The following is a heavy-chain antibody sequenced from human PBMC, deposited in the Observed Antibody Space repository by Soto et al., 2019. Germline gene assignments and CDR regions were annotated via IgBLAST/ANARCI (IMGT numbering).Heavy chain of an antibody. CDR3: ARTFYGVDL. V-gene: IGHV4-30-2*06. CDR1: GGSITSGGYS. Sequence: TLSLTCTVSGGSITSGGYSWSWIRQSPGQGPEWIGYIYQSGSAFYNPSLKTRSTILVDRSKNQFSLNLTSVTAADAAVYYCARTFYGVDLWGQGTTVTSP. J-gene: IGHJ6*02. CDR2: IYQSGSA.